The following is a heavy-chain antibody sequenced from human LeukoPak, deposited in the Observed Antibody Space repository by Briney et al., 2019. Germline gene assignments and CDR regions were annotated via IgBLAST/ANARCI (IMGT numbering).Heavy chain of an antibody. J-gene: IGHJ4*02. D-gene: IGHD6-13*01. CDR2: ISGRGDST. V-gene: IGHV3-23*01. Sequence: GGSLRLSCAASGFTFSSYAMSWVRQAPGKGLEWVSTISGRGDSTYYADSVKGRFTISRDNSKNTLYLQMNSLRAEDTAVYYCATGAAADKGFDYWGQGTLVTVSS. CDR1: GFTFSSYA. CDR3: ATGAAADKGFDY.